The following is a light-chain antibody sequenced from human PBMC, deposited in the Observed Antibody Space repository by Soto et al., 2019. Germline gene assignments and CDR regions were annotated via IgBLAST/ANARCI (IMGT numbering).Light chain of an antibody. Sequence: EIVMTQSPATLSVSPGERATLSCRASQSISSNLAWYQHKPGQAPRLLIYDASNRATGIPARFSGSGSGTDFTLTISSLEPEDFAVYYCQQRSNWPQWTFGQGTKVDIK. CDR2: DAS. V-gene: IGKV3-11*01. J-gene: IGKJ1*01. CDR1: QSISSN. CDR3: QQRSNWPQWT.